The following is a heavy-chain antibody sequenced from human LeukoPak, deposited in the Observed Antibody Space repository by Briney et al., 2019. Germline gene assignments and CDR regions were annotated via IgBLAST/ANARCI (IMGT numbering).Heavy chain of an antibody. Sequence: GGSLRLSCGTTGFTFTSYAMNWVRQAPGKALEWVSAISGSGDSTYYADSVKGRFTISRDNSKNTVYLQMNSLRAEDTAVYYCARVRREMKRSLGRTTEYSYYYYMDVWGKGTTVTVSS. D-gene: IGHD1/OR15-1a*01. J-gene: IGHJ6*03. CDR1: GFTFTSYA. CDR3: ARVRREMKRSLGRTTEYSYYYYMDV. V-gene: IGHV3-23*01. CDR2: ISGSGDST.